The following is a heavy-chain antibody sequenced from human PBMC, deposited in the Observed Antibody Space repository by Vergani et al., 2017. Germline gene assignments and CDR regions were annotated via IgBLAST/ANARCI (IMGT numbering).Heavy chain of an antibody. J-gene: IGHJ4*02. D-gene: IGHD3-3*01. V-gene: IGHV1-2*02. CDR2: INPNSGGT. CDR3: AGEDYDFWSGYVD. CDR1: GYTFTSYG. Sequence: QVQLVQSGAEVKKPGSSVKVSCKASGYTFTSYGISWVRQAPGQGLEWMGWINPNSGGTNYAQKFQGRVTMTRDTSISTAYMELSRLRSDDTAVYYCAGEDYDFWSGYVDWGQGTLVTVSS.